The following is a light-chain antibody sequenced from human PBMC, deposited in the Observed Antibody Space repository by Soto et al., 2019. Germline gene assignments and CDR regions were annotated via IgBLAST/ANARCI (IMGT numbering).Light chain of an antibody. Sequence: DIVMTQSPDSLAVSLGERATINCKSSQSVLYSSNNKNYLAWYQQKAGQPPKLLVYWASTRESGVPDRFSGSGSGTDFILTISSLQSEDFAVYYCQQYNSWPSFGQGTKVDIK. CDR1: QSVLYSSNNKNY. J-gene: IGKJ1*01. V-gene: IGKV4-1*01. CDR2: WAS. CDR3: QQYNSWPS.